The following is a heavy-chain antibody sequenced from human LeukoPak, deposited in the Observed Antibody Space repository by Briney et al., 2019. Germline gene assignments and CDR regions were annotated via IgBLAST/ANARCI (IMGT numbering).Heavy chain of an antibody. CDR3: ARDRHYGDYSSYFDY. V-gene: IGHV1-18*01. D-gene: IGHD4-17*01. CDR2: ISAHNGNT. Sequence: ASVKVSCKASGYTFTSYGISWVRQAPGQGLEWMGWISAHNGNTNYAQKLQGRVTMTTDTSTSTAYMELRSLRSDDTAVYYCARDRHYGDYSSYFDYWGQGTLVTVSS. J-gene: IGHJ4*02. CDR1: GYTFTSYG.